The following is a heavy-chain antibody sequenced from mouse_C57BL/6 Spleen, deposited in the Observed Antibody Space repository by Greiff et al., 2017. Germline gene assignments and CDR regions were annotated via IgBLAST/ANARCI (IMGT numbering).Heavy chain of an antibody. Sequence: EVQLQQSGPGLVKPSQSLSLTCSVTGYSITSGYYWNWIRQFPGNKLEWMGYISYDGGNNYNPSLKNRISITRDTSKNQFFLKLNSVTTEDTATYYCARLYYSNYDDYAMDYWGQGTSVTVSS. J-gene: IGHJ4*01. V-gene: IGHV3-6*01. CDR1: GYSITSGYY. CDR3: ARLYYSNYDDYAMDY. D-gene: IGHD2-5*01. CDR2: ISYDGGN.